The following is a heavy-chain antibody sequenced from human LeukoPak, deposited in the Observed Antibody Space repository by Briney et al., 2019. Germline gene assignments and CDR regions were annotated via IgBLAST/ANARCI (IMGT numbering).Heavy chain of an antibody. Sequence: SGGSLRLSCAASGFTFSSYAMSWVRQAPGKGLKWVSAISGSGGSTYYADSVKGRFTISRDNSKNTLYLQMNSLRAENTAVYYCAKTDWGLSGGNEFDYWGQGTLVTVSS. CDR3: AKTDWGLSGGNEFDY. V-gene: IGHV3-23*01. CDR2: ISGSGGST. D-gene: IGHD4-23*01. J-gene: IGHJ4*02. CDR1: GFTFSSYA.